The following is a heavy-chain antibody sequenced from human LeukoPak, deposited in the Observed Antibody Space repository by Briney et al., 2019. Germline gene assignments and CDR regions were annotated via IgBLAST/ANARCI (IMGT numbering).Heavy chain of an antibody. CDR2: ISNDVIST. Sequence: GGSLRLSCEASGFTFSTHWIHWVRQVPGKGLVWISRISNDVISTISTSYADSVKGRFTISRDNAKNTLYLQMNSLIAEDTAVYYCARAVAGTRNAFDLWGQGTMVTVSS. V-gene: IGHV3-74*01. CDR3: ARAVAGTRNAFDL. D-gene: IGHD6-19*01. J-gene: IGHJ3*01. CDR1: GFTFSTHW.